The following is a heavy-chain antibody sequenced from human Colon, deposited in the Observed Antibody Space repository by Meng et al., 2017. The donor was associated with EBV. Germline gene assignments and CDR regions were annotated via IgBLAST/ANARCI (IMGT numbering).Heavy chain of an antibody. CDR1: GGSISSGNHY. V-gene: IGHV4-31*03. J-gene: IGHJ2*01. Sequence: HAQLQEPGPGLVNPPQTLSLTCTVSGGSISSGNHYWSWIRQHPGKGLEYIGYIYYSGSTYYNPSLKSRVIISVDTSKNQFSLRLNSVTAADTAVYYCASLYGDSSVWYLDLWGRGTLVTVSS. CDR3: ASLYGDSSVWYLDL. CDR2: IYYSGST. D-gene: IGHD4-17*01.